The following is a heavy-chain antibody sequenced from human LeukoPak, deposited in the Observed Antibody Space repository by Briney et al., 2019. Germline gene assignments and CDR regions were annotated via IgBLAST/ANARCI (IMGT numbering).Heavy chain of an antibody. CDR3: ARGITMVRGVADFDY. V-gene: IGHV3-11*06. CDR1: GFTFSDYY. J-gene: IGHJ4*02. D-gene: IGHD3-10*01. CDR2: ISSSSSYT. Sequence: GGSLRLPCAASGFTFSDYYMSWIRQAPGKGLEWVSYISSSSSYTNYADSVKGRFTISRDNAKNSLYLQINSLRAEDTAVYYCARGITMVRGVADFDYWGQGTLVTVSS.